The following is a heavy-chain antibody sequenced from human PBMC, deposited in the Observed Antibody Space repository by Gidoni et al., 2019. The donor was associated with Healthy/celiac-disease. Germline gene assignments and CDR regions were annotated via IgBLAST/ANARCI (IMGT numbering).Heavy chain of an antibody. CDR1: GSTFRGFE. Sequence: EVQLVESGGGLVQPGGSLRLSCAASGSTFRGFEMNWVRQAPVKGLEWVSYISSSGSTIYYADSVKGRFTISRDNAKNSLYLQMNSLRAEDTAVYYCARALYDFWSGYPAAFDIWGQGTMVTVSS. D-gene: IGHD3-3*01. V-gene: IGHV3-48*03. J-gene: IGHJ3*02. CDR2: ISSSGSTI. CDR3: ARALYDFWSGYPAAFDI.